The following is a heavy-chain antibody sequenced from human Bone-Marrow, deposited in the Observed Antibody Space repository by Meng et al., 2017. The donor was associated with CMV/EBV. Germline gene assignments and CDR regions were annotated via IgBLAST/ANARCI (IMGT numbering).Heavy chain of an antibody. CDR1: GYTFTSYD. V-gene: IGHV1-69*04. J-gene: IGHJ6*02. CDR3: AKLQLDGMDV. D-gene: IGHD4-11*01. CDR2: IIPILGIA. Sequence: SLKVFCKASGYTFTSYDINWVRQATGQGLEWMGRIIPILGIANYAQKFQGRVTITADKSTSTAYMELSSLRSEDTAVYYCAKLQLDGMDVWGQGTRVTVSS.